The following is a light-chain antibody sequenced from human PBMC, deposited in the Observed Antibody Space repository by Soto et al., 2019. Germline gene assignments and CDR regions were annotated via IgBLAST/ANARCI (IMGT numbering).Light chain of an antibody. J-gene: IGLJ1*01. CDR1: SSDVGGYNY. CDR2: EVS. Sequence: QSALTQPPSASGSPGQSVTISCTGTSSDVGGYNYVSWYQQHPGKAPKLMIYEVSNRPSGVPDRFSGSKSGNTASLTVSGLQAEDEAYYYCSSYAGSNIVFGTGTKVTVL. CDR3: SSYAGSNIV. V-gene: IGLV2-8*01.